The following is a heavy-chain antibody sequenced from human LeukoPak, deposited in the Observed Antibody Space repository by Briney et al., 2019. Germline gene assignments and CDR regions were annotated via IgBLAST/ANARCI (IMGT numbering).Heavy chain of an antibody. J-gene: IGHJ4*02. CDR2: IIPILGIA. CDR3: AREGYCNNTICDKPFDC. D-gene: IGHD2-2*01. V-gene: IGHV1-69*04. Sequence: ASVKVSCKASGGTFSSYAISWVRQAPGQGLEWMGRIIPILGIANYAQKFQGRVTITADKSTSTAYMELRSLRSDDTAVYYCAREGYCNNTICDKPFDCWGQGTLVTVSS. CDR1: GGTFSSYA.